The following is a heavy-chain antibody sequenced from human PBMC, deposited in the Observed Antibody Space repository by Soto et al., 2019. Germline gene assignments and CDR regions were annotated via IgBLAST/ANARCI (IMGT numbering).Heavy chain of an antibody. CDR3: AREPIFGFYHDSSGYYYVSDY. D-gene: IGHD3-22*01. V-gene: IGHV1-18*01. CDR1: GYTFTSYG. CDR2: ISAYNGNT. J-gene: IGHJ4*01. Sequence: ASVKVSCKASGYTFTSYGISWVRQAPGQGLEWMGWISAYNGNTNYAQKLQGRVTMTTDTSTSTAYMELRSLRSDDTAVYYCAREPIFGFYHDSSGYYYVSDYWG.